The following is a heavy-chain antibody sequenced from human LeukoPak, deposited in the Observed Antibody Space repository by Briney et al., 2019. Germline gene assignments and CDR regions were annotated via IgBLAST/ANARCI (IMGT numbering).Heavy chain of an antibody. CDR2: ISYDGTNK. D-gene: IGHD6-13*01. Sequence: GRSLRLSCAASAFTFSSYGMHWVRQAPGKGLEWVAVISYDGTNKYYTDSVKGRFTISRDNSKYTLYLQMNSLTAEDTAVYYCAKDLPFKGIAAAEGLDYWGQGTLVTVSS. CDR3: AKDLPFKGIAAAEGLDY. J-gene: IGHJ4*02. CDR1: AFTFSSYG. V-gene: IGHV3-30*18.